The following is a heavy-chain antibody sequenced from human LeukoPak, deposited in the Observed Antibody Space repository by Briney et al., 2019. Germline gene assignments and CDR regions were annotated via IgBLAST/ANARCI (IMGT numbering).Heavy chain of an antibody. D-gene: IGHD3-10*01. CDR3: ARDEATMVRGHDY. CDR1: GFTFSSYS. V-gene: IGHV3-7*01. Sequence: GGSLRLSCAASGFTFSSYSMNWVRQAPGKGPEWLANIKQDGRESYYADSVKGRFTISRDNAKNSLYLQMSRLRVDDAAVYYCARDEATMVRGHDYWGQGTLVTVSS. CDR2: IKQDGRES. J-gene: IGHJ4*02.